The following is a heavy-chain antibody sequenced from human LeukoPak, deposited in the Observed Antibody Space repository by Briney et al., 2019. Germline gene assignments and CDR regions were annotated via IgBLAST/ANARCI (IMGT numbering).Heavy chain of an antibody. Sequence: ASVKVSCKASGYTFTGYYMHWVRRAPGPGLEWMGWINPNSGGTNYAQKFQGRVTITRDTSISTAYMELSRLRSDDTAVYYCARGPMIEVVIPDYWGQGTLVTVSS. D-gene: IGHD3-22*01. V-gene: IGHV1-2*02. CDR1: GYTFTGYY. CDR3: ARGPMIEVVIPDY. J-gene: IGHJ4*02. CDR2: INPNSGGT.